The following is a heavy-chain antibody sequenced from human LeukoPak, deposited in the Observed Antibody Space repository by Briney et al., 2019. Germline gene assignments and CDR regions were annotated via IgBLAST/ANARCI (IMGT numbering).Heavy chain of an antibody. CDR2: INPNSGGT. D-gene: IGHD2-2*01. CDR3: ARGYCSRTSCFHFDY. J-gene: IGHJ4*02. Sequence: ASVQVSCKTSGYTFTGHYIHRARQAPGQGLEWMGWINPNSGGTNYAQKFQGRVTMTRDTSINTAYMELSRLRSDDTAMYYCARGYCSRTSCFHFDYWGQGTLVTVSS. V-gene: IGHV1-2*02. CDR1: GYTFTGHY.